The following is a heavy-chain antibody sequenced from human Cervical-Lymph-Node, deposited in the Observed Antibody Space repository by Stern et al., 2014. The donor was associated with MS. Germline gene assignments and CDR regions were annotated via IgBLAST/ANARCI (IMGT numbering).Heavy chain of an antibody. V-gene: IGHV7-4-1*02. CDR2: INTDTGNP. J-gene: IGHJ4*02. D-gene: IGHD3-10*01. CDR1: GYTFTGYA. Sequence: VQLVESGSELKQPGASVKGSCKASGYTFTGYAMNWVRQAPGHGLAWMGWINTDTGNPEYAQGFTGRIVFSLDTSVSTAYVEISSLKAEDTAVYYCARFSSGTNLIDSWGQGTLVTVSS. CDR3: ARFSSGTNLIDS.